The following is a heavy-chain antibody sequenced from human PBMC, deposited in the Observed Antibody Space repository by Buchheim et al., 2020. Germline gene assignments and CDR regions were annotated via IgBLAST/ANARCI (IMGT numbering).Heavy chain of an antibody. CDR2: ISSTSSTI. Sequence: EVQLVESGGGLVQPGGSLRLSCAASGFTFSSYSMNWVRQAPGKGLEWVSYISSTSSTIYYADSVKGRFSISRDNAKSSLYLQMNSLRDEDTAVYYCARDGGYCSRTSCYYYMDVWGKGTT. CDR1: GFTFSSYS. V-gene: IGHV3-48*02. CDR3: ARDGGYCSRTSCYYYMDV. J-gene: IGHJ6*03. D-gene: IGHD2-2*01.